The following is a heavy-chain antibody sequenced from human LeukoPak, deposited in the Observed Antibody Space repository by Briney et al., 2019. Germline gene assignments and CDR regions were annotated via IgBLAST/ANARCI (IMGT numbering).Heavy chain of an antibody. D-gene: IGHD6-13*01. Sequence: GGSLRLSCAASGFIFTNYWMSWVRQAPGKGLEWMANIKQDGSEKDYVDSVKGRFTISRDNAKNSVCLQMSSLRVEDTAVYYCARIGYASSSQDYWGQGTPVTVSS. CDR3: ARIGYASSSQDY. CDR1: GFIFTNYW. V-gene: IGHV3-7*04. CDR2: IKQDGSEK. J-gene: IGHJ4*02.